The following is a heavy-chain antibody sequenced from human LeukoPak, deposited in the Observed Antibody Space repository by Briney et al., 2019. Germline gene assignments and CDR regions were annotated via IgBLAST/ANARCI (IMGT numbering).Heavy chain of an antibody. J-gene: IGHJ3*02. V-gene: IGHV1-18*01. Sequence: APVKVSCKASGYTFTGYGISWVRQAPGQGLEWMGWISAYNGNTNYAQKLQGRVTMTTDTSTSTAYMELRSLRSDDTAVYYCARVSGSIAAAGDDAFDIWGQGTMVTVSS. CDR2: ISAYNGNT. CDR3: ARVSGSIAAAGDDAFDI. CDR1: GYTFTGYG. D-gene: IGHD6-13*01.